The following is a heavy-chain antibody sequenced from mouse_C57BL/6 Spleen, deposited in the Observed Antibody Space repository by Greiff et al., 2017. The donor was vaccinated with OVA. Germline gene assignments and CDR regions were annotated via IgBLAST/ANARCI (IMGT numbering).Heavy chain of an antibody. CDR1: GYSITSAY. CDR3: ARGDDYGGNYAMDY. D-gene: IGHD2-4*01. CDR2: ISYSGST. Sequence: EVKLQQSGPGLAKPSQTLSLTCSVTGYSITSAYWNWIRKFPGNKLEYMGYISYSGSTYYNPSLKSRISITRDTTKNQYYLQLNSVTTEDTATYYCARGDDYGGNYAMDYWGQGTSVTVSS. V-gene: IGHV3-8*01. J-gene: IGHJ4*01.